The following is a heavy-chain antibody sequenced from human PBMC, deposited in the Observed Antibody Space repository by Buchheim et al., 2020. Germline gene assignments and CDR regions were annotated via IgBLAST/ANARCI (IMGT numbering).Heavy chain of an antibody. CDR3: AREGTSMGTVSVGGWFDP. V-gene: IGHV1-46*01. CDR2: INPSGGST. D-gene: IGHD1-1*01. CDR1: GYTFTSYY. J-gene: IGHJ5*02. Sequence: QVQLVQSGAEVKKPGASVKVSCKASGYTFTSYYMHWVRQAPGQGLEWMGIINPSGGSTSYAQKFQGRVTMTRDTSTSTVYMELSSLRSGDTAVYYCAREGTSMGTVSVGGWFDPWGQGTL.